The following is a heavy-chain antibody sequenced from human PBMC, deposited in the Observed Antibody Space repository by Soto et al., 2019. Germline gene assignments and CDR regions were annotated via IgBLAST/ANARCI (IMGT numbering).Heavy chain of an antibody. CDR3: AIHNGTTTGMDV. V-gene: IGHV5-51*01. CDR1: GYSFTTYS. CDR2: IYPGDSDT. J-gene: IGHJ6*02. D-gene: IGHD1-7*01. Sequence: GESLKISCKGSGYSFTTYSVAWVRHMPGKGLEWMGIIYPGDSDTRYSPSFQGQVTMSADKSISTAYLQWSSLKASDTAIYYCAIHNGTTTGMDVWGQGTTVTVSS.